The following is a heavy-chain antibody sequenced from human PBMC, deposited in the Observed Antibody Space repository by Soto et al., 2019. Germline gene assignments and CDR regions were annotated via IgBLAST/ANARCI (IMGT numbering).Heavy chain of an antibody. V-gene: IGHV4-34*01. CDR3: AREYYYGSGSKIYYYYYGMDV. Sequence: SSETLSLTCAVYGGSFRGYYWSWIRQPPGKGLEWIGEINHSGSTNYNPSLKSRVTISVDTSKNQFSLKLSSVTAADTAVYYCAREYYYGSGSKIYYYYYGMDVWGQGTTVTVSS. J-gene: IGHJ6*02. D-gene: IGHD3-10*01. CDR2: INHSGST. CDR1: GGSFRGYY.